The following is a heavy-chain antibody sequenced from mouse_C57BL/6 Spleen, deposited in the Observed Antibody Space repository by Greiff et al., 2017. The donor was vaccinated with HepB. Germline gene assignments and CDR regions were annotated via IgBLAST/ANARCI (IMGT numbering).Heavy chain of an antibody. V-gene: IGHV1-50*01. J-gene: IGHJ2*01. D-gene: IGHD2-5*01. CDR1: GYTFTSYW. CDR3: ARAYYSNCVLFDY. CDR2: IDPSDSYT. Sequence: VQLQQPGAELVKPGASVKLSCKASGYTFTSYWMQWVKQRPGQGLEWIGEIDPSDSYTNYNQKFKGKATLTVDTSSSTAYMQLSSLTSEDSAVYYCARAYYSNCVLFDYWGQGTTLTVSS.